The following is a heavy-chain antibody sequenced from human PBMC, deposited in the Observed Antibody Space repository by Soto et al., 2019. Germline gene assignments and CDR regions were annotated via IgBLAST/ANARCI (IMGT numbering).Heavy chain of an antibody. J-gene: IGHJ5*02. Sequence: PGGSLRLSCAASGFTFSSYGMHWVRQAPGKGLEWVAVIWYDGSNKYYADSVKGRFTISRDNSKNTLYLQMNSLRAEDTAVYYCARDENGSGSSWFDPWGQGTMVTVYS. CDR3: ARDENGSGSSWFDP. D-gene: IGHD3-10*01. CDR1: GFTFSSYG. CDR2: IWYDGSNK. V-gene: IGHV3-33*01.